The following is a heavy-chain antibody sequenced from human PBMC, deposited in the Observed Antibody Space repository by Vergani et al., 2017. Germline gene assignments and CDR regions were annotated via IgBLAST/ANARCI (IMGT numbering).Heavy chain of an antibody. J-gene: IGHJ3*02. D-gene: IGHD3-16*01. CDR3: AREIRGGASGRAFDI. CDR2: ISAYNGNT. Sequence: VQLVQSGAEVKKPGESLKISCKGSGYSFTSYWIGWVRQAPGQGLEWMGWISAYNGNTNYAQKLQGRVTMTTDTSTSTAYMELRSLRSDDTAVYYCAREIRGGASGRAFDIWGQGTMVTVSS. V-gene: IGHV1-18*04. CDR1: GYSFTSYW.